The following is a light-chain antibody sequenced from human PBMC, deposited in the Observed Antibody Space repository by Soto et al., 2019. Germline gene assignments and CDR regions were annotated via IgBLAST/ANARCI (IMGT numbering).Light chain of an antibody. CDR1: SSDVGGYDW. J-gene: IGLJ1*01. V-gene: IGLV2-8*01. Sequence: QSALTQPPSASGSPGQSVTSSCTGTSSDVGGYDWVSWFQQHPGKAPKLLIFEVTRRPPGVPDRFSGSKSGNTASLTVSGLQAEDEADYYCSSYAGSNNFVFGTGTKLTVL. CDR2: EVT. CDR3: SSYAGSNNFV.